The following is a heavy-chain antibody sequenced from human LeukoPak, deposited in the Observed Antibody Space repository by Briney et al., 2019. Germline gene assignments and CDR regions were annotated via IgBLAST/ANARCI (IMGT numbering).Heavy chain of an antibody. J-gene: IGHJ5*02. CDR2: IFHTGST. Sequence: SETLSLTCTVSGGSISSYSWSWIRQPPGKGLEWIGYIFHTGSTFYNPSLKSRLTISVDNSKNQFSLRLSSVTAADTAVYYCARELWFANAPGSWLDPWGQGTLVTVSS. CDR1: GGSISSYS. CDR3: ARELWFANAPGSWLDP. V-gene: IGHV4-59*12. D-gene: IGHD3-10*01.